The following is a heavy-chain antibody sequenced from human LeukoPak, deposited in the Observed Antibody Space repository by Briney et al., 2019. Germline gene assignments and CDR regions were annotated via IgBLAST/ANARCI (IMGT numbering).Heavy chain of an antibody. CDR3: ARDSDGWYWAFDF. J-gene: IGHJ4*02. V-gene: IGHV1-69*13. D-gene: IGHD6-19*01. Sequence: ASVKVSCKASGYTFTSYYMHWVRQAPGQGLEWMGGIIPIFGTANYAQKFQGRVTITADESTCTAYMELSSLRSEDTAVYYCARDSDGWYWAFDFWGQGTPVTVSS. CDR2: IIPIFGTA. CDR1: GYTFTSYY.